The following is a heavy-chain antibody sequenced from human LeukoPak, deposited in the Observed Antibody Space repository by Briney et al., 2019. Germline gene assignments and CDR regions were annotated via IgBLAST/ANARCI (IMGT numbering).Heavy chain of an antibody. V-gene: IGHV3-7*01. D-gene: IGHD4-17*01. CDR3: ASVTKSDAFDI. CDR2: IKQDGSAT. Sequence: PGGSLRLSCAASGFTFSTYWMSWVRQAPGKGLEWVANIKQDGSATYYVDSVKGRFIISRDNAKNSLYLQMSSLRAEDTAVYYCASVTKSDAFDIWGQGTMVTVSS. CDR1: GFTFSTYW. J-gene: IGHJ3*02.